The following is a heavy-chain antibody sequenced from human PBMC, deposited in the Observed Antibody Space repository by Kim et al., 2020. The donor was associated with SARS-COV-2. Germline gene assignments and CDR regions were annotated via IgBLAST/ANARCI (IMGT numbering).Heavy chain of an antibody. CDR3: ATDTDGFVWFGEKDGY. V-gene: IGHV1-24*01. J-gene: IGHJ4*02. D-gene: IGHD3-10*01. CDR1: GYTLTELS. Sequence: ASVKVSCKVSGYTLTELSMHWVRQAPGKGLEWMGGFDPEDGETIYAQKFQGRVTMTEDTSTDTAYMELSSLRSEDTAVYYCATDTDGFVWFGEKDGYCGQGTLVTVSS. CDR2: FDPEDGET.